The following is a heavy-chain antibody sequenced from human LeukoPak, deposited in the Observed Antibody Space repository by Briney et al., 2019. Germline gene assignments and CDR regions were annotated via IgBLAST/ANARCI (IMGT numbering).Heavy chain of an antibody. D-gene: IGHD5-18*01. J-gene: IGHJ4*02. CDR2: INPNSGGT. CDR1: GYTFTGYY. CDR3: ARDGRYSYGESGYYFDY. Sequence: ASVKVSCKASGYTFTGYYMHWVRQAPGQGLEWMGWINPNSGGTNYAQKFQGRVTMTRDTSISTAYMELSRLRSDDTAVYYCARDGRYSYGESGYYFDYWGQGTLVTVSS. V-gene: IGHV1-2*02.